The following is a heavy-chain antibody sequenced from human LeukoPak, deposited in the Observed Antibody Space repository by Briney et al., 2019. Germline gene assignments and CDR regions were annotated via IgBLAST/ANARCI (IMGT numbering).Heavy chain of an antibody. D-gene: IGHD5-12*01. J-gene: IGHJ4*02. CDR3: AREGRQVANDY. CDR1: GFTFSSYS. V-gene: IGHV3-21*01. CDR2: ISSSSSYI. Sequence: GGSLRLSCAASGFTFSSYSMNWVRQAPGKGLEWVSSISSSSSYIYYADSVKGRFTISRDNAKNSLYLQMNSLRAEDTAVCYCAREGRQVANDYWGQGTLVTVSS.